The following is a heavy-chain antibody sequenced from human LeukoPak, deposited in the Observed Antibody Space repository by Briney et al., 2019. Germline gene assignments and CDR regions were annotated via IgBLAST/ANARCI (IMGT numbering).Heavy chain of an antibody. V-gene: IGHV1-2*02. CDR3: ARDGDLLLWFGELLYY. D-gene: IGHD3-10*01. CDR2: INPNSGGT. CDR1: GYIFTGYY. J-gene: IGHJ4*02. Sequence: ASVKVSCKASGYIFTGYYMHWVRQAPGQGLEWMGWINPNSGGTNYAQKFQGRVTMTRDTSISTAYMELSRLRSDDTAVYYCARDGDLLLWFGELLYYWGQGTLVTVSS.